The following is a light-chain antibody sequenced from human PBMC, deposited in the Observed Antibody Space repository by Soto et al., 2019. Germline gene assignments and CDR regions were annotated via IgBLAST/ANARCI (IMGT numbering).Light chain of an antibody. V-gene: IGLV2-14*01. CDR3: SSYTSSSTVVV. J-gene: IGLJ2*01. Sequence: QSLLTQPASVSGSPGQSITISCTGTSSDVGGYNYVSWYQQHPGKAPKLMIYDVSNRPSGVSNRFSGSKSGNTASLTISGLQAEDEADYYCSSYTSSSTVVVFGGGTKLTVL. CDR1: SSDVGGYNY. CDR2: DVS.